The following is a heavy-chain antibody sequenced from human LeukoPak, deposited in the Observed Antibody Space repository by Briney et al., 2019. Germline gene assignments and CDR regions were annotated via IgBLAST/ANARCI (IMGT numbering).Heavy chain of an antibody. CDR3: ARDIVVVVAATGGGDY. D-gene: IGHD2-15*01. CDR1: GYTFTSYG. J-gene: IGHJ4*02. CDR2: ISAYNGNT. V-gene: IGHV1-18*04. Sequence: ASVKVSCKASGYTFTSYGFSWVRQAPGQGLEWMGWISAYNGNTNYAQKLQGRVTMTTDTSTSTAYMELRSLRSDDTAVYYCARDIVVVVAATGGGDYWGQGTLVTVSS.